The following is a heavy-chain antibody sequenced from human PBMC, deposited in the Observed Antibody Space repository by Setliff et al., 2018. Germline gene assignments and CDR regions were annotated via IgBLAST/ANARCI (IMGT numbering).Heavy chain of an antibody. CDR1: GGSFSGYY. J-gene: IGHJ4*02. CDR2: INHTGST. D-gene: IGHD4-17*01. V-gene: IGHV4-34*01. Sequence: SETLSLTCAVYGGSFSGYYWSWIRQPPGKGLEWIGEINHTGSTNYSPSLKSRVTISVDTSKNQFSLSLSSVTAADTAVYYCARELGLRAPFDFWGQGILVTVSS. CDR3: ARELGLRAPFDF.